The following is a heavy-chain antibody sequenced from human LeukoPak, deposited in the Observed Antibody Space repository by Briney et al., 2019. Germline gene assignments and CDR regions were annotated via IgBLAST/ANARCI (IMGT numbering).Heavy chain of an antibody. V-gene: IGHV3-7*01. Sequence: GRSLRLSCAASGFTFSSYGMHWVRQAPGKGLEWVANIKQDGSEKYYVDSVKGRFTISRDNAKNSLYLQMNSLRAEDTAVYYCARGVDCTSCSIPDYWGQGTLVTVSS. CDR1: GFTFSSYG. D-gene: IGHD2-2*01. CDR3: ARGVDCTSCSIPDY. J-gene: IGHJ4*02. CDR2: IKQDGSEK.